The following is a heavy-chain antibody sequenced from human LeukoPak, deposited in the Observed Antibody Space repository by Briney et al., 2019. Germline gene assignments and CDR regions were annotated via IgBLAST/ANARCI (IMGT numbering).Heavy chain of an antibody. Sequence: PSETLSLTCAVYGGSFSGYYWSWIRQPPGKGLEWIGEINHSGSTNYNPSLKSRVTISVDTSKNQFSLKLSSVTAADTAAYYCARAKNYYGSGSYYRYNWFDPWGQGTLVTVSS. V-gene: IGHV4-34*01. CDR2: INHSGST. CDR3: ARAKNYYGSGSYYRYNWFDP. D-gene: IGHD3-10*01. J-gene: IGHJ5*02. CDR1: GGSFSGYY.